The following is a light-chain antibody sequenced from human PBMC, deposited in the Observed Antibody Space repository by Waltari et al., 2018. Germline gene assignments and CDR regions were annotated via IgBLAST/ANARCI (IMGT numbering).Light chain of an antibody. V-gene: IGKV1-39*01. CDR1: RFINNY. Sequence: DIQMTQSPSSLSASVGDRVTITCRAGRFINNYLNWYQQKPGKAPKLLIYAASTLHSGVPSTFSGSGSGTDFTLTVSSLQADDFATYYCLQTLTTPLTFGGGTIVDIK. CDR3: LQTLTTPLT. J-gene: IGKJ4*01. CDR2: AAS.